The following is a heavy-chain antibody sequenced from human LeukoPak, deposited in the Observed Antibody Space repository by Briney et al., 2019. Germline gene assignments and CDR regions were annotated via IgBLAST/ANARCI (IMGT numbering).Heavy chain of an antibody. Sequence: SETLSLTCAVYGGSFSGYYWSWIRQPPGKGLEWIGEINHSGSTNYNPSLKSRVTISVDTSKNQLSLKLSSVTAADTAVYYCARGSQWLRYFDWLPHAGAFDIWGQGTMVTVSS. D-gene: IGHD3-9*01. CDR3: ARGSQWLRYFDWLPHAGAFDI. V-gene: IGHV4-34*01. CDR2: INHSGST. J-gene: IGHJ3*02. CDR1: GGSFSGYY.